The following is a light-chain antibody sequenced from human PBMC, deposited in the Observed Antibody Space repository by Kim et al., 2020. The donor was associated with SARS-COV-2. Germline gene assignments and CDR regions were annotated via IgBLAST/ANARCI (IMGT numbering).Light chain of an antibody. CDR2: GAS. J-gene: IGKJ1*01. Sequence: IVMTQSPGTLSLSPGERATLSCRASQSVSSSFLAWYQQKPGQAPRLLIYGASSRATGIPDRFSGSGSGTDFTLTISRLEPEDFAVYYCQQYGTPPTWTFGQGTKVDIK. V-gene: IGKV3-20*01. CDR3: QQYGTPPTWT. CDR1: QSVSSSF.